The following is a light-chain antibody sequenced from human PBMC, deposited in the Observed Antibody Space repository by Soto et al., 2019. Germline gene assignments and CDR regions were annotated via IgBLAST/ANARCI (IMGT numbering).Light chain of an antibody. CDR2: GAS. J-gene: IGKJ3*01. CDR1: QSVSSNY. CDR3: LQYGSSPFT. Sequence: EIVLTQSPGTLSLSPGERATLSCRASQSVSSNYLAWYQQKPGQAPRLLIYGASIRATGIPDRFSGSGSGTDFTLTISRLEPEDFAVYYCLQYGSSPFTFGPGTKLDIK. V-gene: IGKV3-20*01.